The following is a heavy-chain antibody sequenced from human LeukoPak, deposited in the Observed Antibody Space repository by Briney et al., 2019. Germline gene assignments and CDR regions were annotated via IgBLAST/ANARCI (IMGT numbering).Heavy chain of an antibody. CDR3: ASNWNYGWFDP. Sequence: SETLSLTCTVSGCTISSYYLSWIRQPPGKGLEWIGYIYYSGSTNYNPSLKSRVTISVDTSRNQFSLKLSSVTAADTAVYYCASNWNYGWFDPWGQGTLVTVSS. CDR2: IYYSGST. V-gene: IGHV4-59*08. CDR1: GCTISSYY. D-gene: IGHD1-7*01. J-gene: IGHJ5*01.